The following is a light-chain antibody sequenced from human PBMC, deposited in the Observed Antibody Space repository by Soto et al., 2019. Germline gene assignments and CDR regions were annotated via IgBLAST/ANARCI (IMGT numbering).Light chain of an antibody. Sequence: DIQMTHSPSSLSASVGDRVTITFRASQAIRNDVGWYQQKPGKDPKRLIYVASRLESGVQSRFSGSGFGTEFTLTISGLQPEDFATYYCLKHNNYPWTCGQGTKGAIK. J-gene: IGKJ1*01. CDR2: VAS. V-gene: IGKV1-17*01. CDR3: LKHNNYPWT. CDR1: QAIRND.